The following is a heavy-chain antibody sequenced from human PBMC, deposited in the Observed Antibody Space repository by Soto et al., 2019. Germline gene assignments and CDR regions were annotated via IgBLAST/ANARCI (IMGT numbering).Heavy chain of an antibody. CDR1: GFTFSSYS. CDR3: ASSWFGELFFDY. V-gene: IGHV3-48*01. CDR2: ISSSSSTI. J-gene: IGHJ4*02. Sequence: EVQLVESGGGLVQPGGSLRLSCAASGFTFSSYSMNWVRQAPGKGLEWVSYISSSSSTIYYADSVKGRFTVSRDNAKNSLYLQMNSRRAEDTAVYYCASSWFGELFFDYWGQGTLVTVSS. D-gene: IGHD3-10*01.